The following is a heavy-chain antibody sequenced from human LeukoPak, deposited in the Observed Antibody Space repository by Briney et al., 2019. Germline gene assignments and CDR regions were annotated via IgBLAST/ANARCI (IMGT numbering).Heavy chain of an antibody. CDR1: GFTFSDYY. J-gene: IGHJ4*02. V-gene: IGHV3-11*01. D-gene: IGHD3-9*01. CDR3: AKTLLTYYDILTGFSN. CDR2: ISSSGSTI. Sequence: GGSLRLSCAASGFTFSDYYMSWIRQAPGKGLEWVSYISSSGSTIYYADSVKGRFTISRDNAKNSLYLQMNSLRAEDTALYYCAKTLLTYYDILTGFSNWGQGTLVTVSS.